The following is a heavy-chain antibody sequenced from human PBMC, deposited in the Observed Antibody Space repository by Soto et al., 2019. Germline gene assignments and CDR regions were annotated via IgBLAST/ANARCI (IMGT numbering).Heavy chain of an antibody. CDR2: IWYDGSNK. CDR1: GFPFSSYC. D-gene: IGHD6-19*01. J-gene: IGHJ4*02. CDR3: ARAEGWYSGVDY. Sequence: GGSLRLSCAASGFPFSSYCMHWVRQAPGKGLECVAVIWYDGSNKYYADSVKGRFTISRDNSKNTLYLQMNSLRAEDTAVYYCARAEGWYSGVDYWGQGTPVTVSS. V-gene: IGHV3-33*01.